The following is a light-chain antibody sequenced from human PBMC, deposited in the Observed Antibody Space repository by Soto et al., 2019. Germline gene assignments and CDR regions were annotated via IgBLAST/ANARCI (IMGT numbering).Light chain of an antibody. Sequence: EIVLTQSPATLSLSPGERATLSCMASQSVSSYLAWYQQKPGQAPRLLIYDASNRATGIPARFSGSGSGTDFTLTISSLEPADFAVYYCQQRSNWPPITCGQGTRLE. CDR1: QSVSSY. CDR2: DAS. CDR3: QQRSNWPPIT. V-gene: IGKV3-11*01. J-gene: IGKJ5*01.